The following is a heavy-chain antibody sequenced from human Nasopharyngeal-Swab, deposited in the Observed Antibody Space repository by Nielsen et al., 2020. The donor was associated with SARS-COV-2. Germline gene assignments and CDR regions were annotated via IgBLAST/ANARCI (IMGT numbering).Heavy chain of an antibody. V-gene: IGHV4-59*01. J-gene: IGHJ4*02. CDR2: IYYSGST. CDR3: AREDRWSSIDY. D-gene: IGHD4-23*01. CDR1: GGSISSYY. Sequence: SETLSLTCAVYGGSISSYYWSWIRQPPGKGLEWIGYIYYSGSTNYNPSLKSRVTISVDTSKNQFSLKLSSVTAADTAVYYCAREDRWSSIDYWGQGTLVTVSS.